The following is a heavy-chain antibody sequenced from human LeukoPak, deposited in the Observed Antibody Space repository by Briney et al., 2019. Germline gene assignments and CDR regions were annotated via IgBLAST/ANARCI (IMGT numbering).Heavy chain of an antibody. CDR3: ARVMGSSGYYSSYYYYYMDV. D-gene: IGHD3-22*01. J-gene: IGHJ6*03. V-gene: IGHV4-30-4*01. CDR2: IYYSGST. Sequence: PSQTLSLTCTVSGGSISSGDYYWRWIRQPPGTGLEWIGYIYYSGSTYYNPSLKSRVTISVDTSKNQFSLKLSSVTAADTAVYYCARVMGSSGYYSSYYYYYMDVWGKGTTVTVSS. CDR1: GGSISSGDYY.